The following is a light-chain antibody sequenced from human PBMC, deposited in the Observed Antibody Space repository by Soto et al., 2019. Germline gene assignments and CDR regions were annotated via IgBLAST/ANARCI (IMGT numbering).Light chain of an antibody. CDR2: DTS. CDR1: QSLNSN. Sequence: ILLTQSPATLSVSPGERVTLSCRASQSLNSNLAWYQQRPGQAPRLLIYDTSTRATGIPARFSGRGSGTEFTLTISSLQSEDFAVYYCQQYNNWWTFGQGTKVEIK. CDR3: QQYNNWWT. J-gene: IGKJ1*01. V-gene: IGKV3-15*01.